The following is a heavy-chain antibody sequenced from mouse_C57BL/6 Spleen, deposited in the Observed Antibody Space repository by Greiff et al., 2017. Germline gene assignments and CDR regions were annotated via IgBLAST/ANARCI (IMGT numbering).Heavy chain of an antibody. D-gene: IGHD3-1*01. CDR1: GFTFSDAW. J-gene: IGHJ4*01. V-gene: IGHV6-6*01. CDR2: IRNKANNHAT. Sequence: EVKVEESGGGLVQPGGSMKLSCAASGFTFSDAWMDWVRQSPEKGLEWVAEIRNKANNHATYYAESVKGRFTISRDDSKSSVYLQMNSLRAEDTGIYYCTRRARDFYYAMDYWGQGTSVTVSS. CDR3: TRRARDFYYAMDY.